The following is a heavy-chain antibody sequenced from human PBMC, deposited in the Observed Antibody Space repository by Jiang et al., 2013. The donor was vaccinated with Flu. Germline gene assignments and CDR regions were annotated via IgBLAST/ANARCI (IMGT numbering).Heavy chain of an antibody. V-gene: IGHV2-5*02. J-gene: IGHJ4*02. CDR1: GFSLNTPEVG. CDR2: IYWDDDK. Sequence: KPTQTLTLTCTFSGFSLNTPEVGVGWIRQPPGKALEWLALIYWDDDKFYNPSLKNRLTVTKDTSRNQVVLKMTNVDPVDTATYYCAHRLLDYDNIGYPFDYWGQGTLVTVSS. D-gene: IGHD3-22*01. CDR3: AHRLLDYDNIGYPFDY.